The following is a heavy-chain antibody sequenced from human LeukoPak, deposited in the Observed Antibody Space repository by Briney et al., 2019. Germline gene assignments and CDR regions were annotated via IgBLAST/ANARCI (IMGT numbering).Heavy chain of an antibody. Sequence: GGSLRLSCAASGFTFSHFEMNWVRQPPGKGLEWIAFITTIGTTMYYADSVKGRFTISGDNAENSLYLQLNSLRAEDTAVYYCARVSGYWGSGNFYFDYWGQGTLVTVSS. J-gene: IGHJ4*02. CDR1: GFTFSHFE. CDR3: ARVSGYWGSGNFYFDY. V-gene: IGHV3-48*03. D-gene: IGHD3-10*01. CDR2: ITTIGTTM.